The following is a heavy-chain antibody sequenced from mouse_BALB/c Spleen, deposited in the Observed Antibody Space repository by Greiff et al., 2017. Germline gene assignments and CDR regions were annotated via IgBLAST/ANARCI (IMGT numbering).Heavy chain of an antibody. CDR1: GFTFSSYA. V-gene: IGHV5-9-4*01. Sequence: DVMLVESGGGLVKPGGSLKLSCAASGFTFSSYAMSWVRQSPEKRLEWVAEISSGGSYTYYPDTVTGRFTISRDNAKNTLYLEMSSLRSEDTAMYYCARGGGYYGGYYFDYWGQGTTLTVSS. D-gene: IGHD2-3*01. CDR2: ISSGGSYT. J-gene: IGHJ2*01. CDR3: ARGGGYYGGYYFDY.